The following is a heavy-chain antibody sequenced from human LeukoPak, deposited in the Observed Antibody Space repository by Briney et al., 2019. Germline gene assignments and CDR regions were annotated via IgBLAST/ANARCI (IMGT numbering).Heavy chain of an antibody. CDR3: ASLSGYASFNYYYYYGMDV. D-gene: IGHD5-12*01. J-gene: IGHJ6*04. CDR1: GGSISSYY. V-gene: IGHV4-59*01. CDR2: IYYSGST. Sequence: PSETLSLTCTVAGGSISSYYWSWLRQPPGKGLEWLEYIYYSGSTNYNPSLKSRVTISVDTSKNQFSLKLSSVTAADTAVYYCASLSGYASFNYYYYYGMDVWGKGTTVTVSS.